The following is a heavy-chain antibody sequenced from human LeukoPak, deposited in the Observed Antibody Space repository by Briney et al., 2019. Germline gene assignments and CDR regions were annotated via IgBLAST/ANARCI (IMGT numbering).Heavy chain of an antibody. V-gene: IGHV3-30*02. CDR2: IRYDGSNK. CDR1: GFTFSSYG. Sequence: PGGSLRLSCAASGFTFSSYGVHRVRQAPGKGLEWVAFIRYDGSNKYYADSVKGRFTISRDNSKNTLYLQMNSLRAEDTAVYYCAKDLFLTRELLPYFDYWGQGTLVTVSS. CDR3: AKDLFLTRELLPYFDY. J-gene: IGHJ4*02. D-gene: IGHD1-26*01.